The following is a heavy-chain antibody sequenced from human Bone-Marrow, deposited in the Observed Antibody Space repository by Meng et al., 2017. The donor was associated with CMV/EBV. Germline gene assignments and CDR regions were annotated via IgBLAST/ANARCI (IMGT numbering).Heavy chain of an antibody. J-gene: IGHJ4*02. D-gene: IGHD7-27*01. Sequence: ASVKVSCKASGYTFTDYYMHWVRQAPGQGLEWMGWINPSSGVTKYAQSFQGRVTMTRDTSINTAYVELSRLSSDDTAVYYCARDNNWGPDYWGQGTLVTVSS. V-gene: IGHV1-2*02. CDR2: INPSSGVT. CDR1: GYTFTDYY. CDR3: ARDNNWGPDY.